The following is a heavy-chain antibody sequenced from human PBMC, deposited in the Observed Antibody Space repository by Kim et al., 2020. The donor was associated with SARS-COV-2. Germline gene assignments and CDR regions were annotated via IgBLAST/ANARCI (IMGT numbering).Heavy chain of an antibody. J-gene: IGHJ6*02. CDR1: GFIFSSYG. CDR3: AKDRNYRGYYYFGMDV. D-gene: IGHD2-21*01. Sequence: GGSLRLSCAASGFIFSSYGMHWVRQAPGKGLEWVAIISYDGSNKYYADSVKGRFTISRDNSKNTLYLQMNSLRAEDTAVFYCAKDRNYRGYYYFGMDVWGQGTTVTVSS. V-gene: IGHV3-30*18. CDR2: ISYDGSNK.